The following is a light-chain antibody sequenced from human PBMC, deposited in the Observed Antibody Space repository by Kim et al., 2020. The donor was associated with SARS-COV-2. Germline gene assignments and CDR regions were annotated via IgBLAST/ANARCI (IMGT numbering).Light chain of an antibody. CDR2: DAS. CDR1: QSISSN. V-gene: IGKV3-15*01. CDR3: QQYSKWPLT. J-gene: IGKJ4*01. Sequence: SVSPGESATLSCRASQSISSNLAWYQHKPGQAPRLLIYDASTRATDIPARFSGSGSGTEFTLTIRSLQSEDFAVYYCQQYSKWPLTFGGGTKLEI.